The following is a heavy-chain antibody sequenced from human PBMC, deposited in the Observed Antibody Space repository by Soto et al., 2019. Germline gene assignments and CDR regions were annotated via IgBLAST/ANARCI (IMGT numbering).Heavy chain of an antibody. V-gene: IGHV3-72*01. D-gene: IGHD6-19*01. J-gene: IGHJ4*02. Sequence: VGSLRLSCAPSGFTFSDHYMDWVRQAPGKGLEWVGRIKNKANSYTTQYAASVRGRFTISRDDSKNSLFLQMNSLTTDDTAVYYCTGARPVAPSRYFDDWGKGALVTVSS. CDR1: GFTFSDHY. CDR2: IKNKANSYTT. CDR3: TGARPVAPSRYFDD.